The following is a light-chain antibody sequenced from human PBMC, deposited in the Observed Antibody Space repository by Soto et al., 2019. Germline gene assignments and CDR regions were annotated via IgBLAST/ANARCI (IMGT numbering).Light chain of an antibody. J-gene: IGLJ1*01. Sequence: QSALTQPASVSGSPGQSITISCTGTSSDVGGYNSVSWYQQHPGKAPQLMIYYVTYRPSGISSRFSGSKSGDTASLTISGLQAADEADYYCSSYAASGARVFGGGTKVTVL. V-gene: IGLV2-14*03. CDR3: SSYAASGARV. CDR1: SSDVGGYNS. CDR2: YVT.